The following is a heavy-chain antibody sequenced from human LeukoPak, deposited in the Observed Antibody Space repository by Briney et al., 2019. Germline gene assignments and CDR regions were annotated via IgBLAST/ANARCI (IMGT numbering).Heavy chain of an antibody. CDR3: ARDYCSSTSCYSYTENWFDP. CDR2: IIPIFGTA. V-gene: IGHV1-69*13. J-gene: IGHJ5*02. CDR1: GYTFTSYA. Sequence: SVKVSCKASGYTFTSYAISWVRQAPGQGLEWMGGIIPIFGTANYAQKFQGRVTITADESTSTAYMELSSLRSEDTAVYYCARDYCSSTSCYSYTENWFDPWGQGTLVTVSS. D-gene: IGHD2-2*01.